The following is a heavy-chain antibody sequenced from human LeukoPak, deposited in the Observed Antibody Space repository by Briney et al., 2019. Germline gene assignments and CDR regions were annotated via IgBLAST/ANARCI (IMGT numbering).Heavy chain of an antibody. V-gene: IGHV4-34*01. J-gene: IGHJ5*02. CDR2: INHSGST. CDR3: TRGPRSTRPHQYSRNWFDP. Sequence: KSSETLSLTCAVYGGSFSGCYWSWIRQPPGKGLEWIGEINHSGSTNYNPSLKSRVTISVDTSKNQFSLKLSSVTAADTAVYYCTRGPRSTRPHQYSRNWFDPWGQGTLVTVSP. D-gene: IGHD2-15*01. CDR1: GGSFSGCY.